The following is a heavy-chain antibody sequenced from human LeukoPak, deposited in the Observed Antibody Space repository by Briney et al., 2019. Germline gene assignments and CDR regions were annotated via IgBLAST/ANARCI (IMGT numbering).Heavy chain of an antibody. D-gene: IGHD5-18*01. CDR2: IYYSGST. CDR3: ASFVLGDTAMVSRSPLYYFDY. CDR1: GGSISSGDYY. V-gene: IGHV4-30-4*01. Sequence: PSETLSLTCTVSGGSISSGDYYWSWIRQPPGKGLEWIGYIYYSGSTCYNPSLKSRVTISVDTSKNQFSLKLSSVTAADTAVYYCASFVLGDTAMVSRSPLYYFDYWGQGTLVTVSS. J-gene: IGHJ4*02.